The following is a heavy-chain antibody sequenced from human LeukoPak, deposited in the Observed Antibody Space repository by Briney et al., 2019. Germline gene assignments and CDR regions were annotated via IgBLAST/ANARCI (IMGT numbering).Heavy chain of an antibody. CDR3: AKISKGGFDP. CDR1: GFTFSDYS. J-gene: IGHJ5*02. D-gene: IGHD2-15*01. CDR2: ISRSSTYI. V-gene: IGHV3-21*01. Sequence: GGSLRLSCAASGFTFSDYSMNWVRQAPGKGLEWVSSISRSSTYIYYADSVKGRFTISRDNSKNTLYLQMNSLRAEDTAVYYCAKISKGGFDPWGQGTLVTVSS.